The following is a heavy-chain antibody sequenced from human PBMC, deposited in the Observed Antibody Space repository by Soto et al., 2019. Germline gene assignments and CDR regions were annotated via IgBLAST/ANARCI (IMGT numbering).Heavy chain of an antibody. CDR3: AEVITIFGVAGVSHYFDY. J-gene: IGHJ4*02. CDR1: GLTVSRTQ. V-gene: IGHV3-53*01. D-gene: IGHD3-3*01. CDR2: IYSGGST. Sequence: GGSLRLSCAVSGLTVSRTQMSWVRQAPGKGLQWVSVIYSGGSTYYANAVKGRFTISRDISENTVYLQMNSLRAEDTAVYYCAEVITIFGVAGVSHYFDYWGQGARVTVSS.